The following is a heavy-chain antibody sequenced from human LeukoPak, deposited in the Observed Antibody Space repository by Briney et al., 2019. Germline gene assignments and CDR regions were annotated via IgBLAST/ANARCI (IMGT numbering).Heavy chain of an antibody. V-gene: IGHV5-10-1*01. CDR3: ARDYYDSSGYHFVGY. CDR2: IDPSDSYT. Sequence: GESLKISCKGSGYSFTSYWISWVRQMPGKGLEWMGRIDPSDSYTNYSPSFQGHVTISADKSISTAYLQWSSLKASDTAMYYCARDYYDSSGYHFVGYWGQGTLVTVSS. D-gene: IGHD3-22*01. J-gene: IGHJ4*02. CDR1: GYSFTSYW.